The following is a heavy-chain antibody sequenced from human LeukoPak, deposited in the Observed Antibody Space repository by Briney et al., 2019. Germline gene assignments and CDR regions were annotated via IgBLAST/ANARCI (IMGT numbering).Heavy chain of an antibody. CDR1: GYSISSGYY. Sequence: PSETLSLTCAVSGYSISSGYYWGWIRQPPGKGLEWMGSIYHSGSTYYNPPLKSRVTISVDTSKNQFPLKLSSVTAADTAVYYCARLQGYCSSTSCYPYNWFDPWGQGTLVTVSS. V-gene: IGHV4-38-2*01. CDR3: ARLQGYCSSTSCYPYNWFDP. CDR2: IYHSGST. J-gene: IGHJ5*02. D-gene: IGHD2-2*01.